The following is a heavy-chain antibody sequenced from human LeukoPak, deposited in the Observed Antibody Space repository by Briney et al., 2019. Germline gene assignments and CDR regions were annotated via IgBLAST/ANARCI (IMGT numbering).Heavy chain of an antibody. J-gene: IGHJ4*02. CDR1: GYTFTGNY. CDR2: INPNSGGT. V-gene: IGHV1-2*02. CDR3: ARHGPQAVAGTGYFDY. Sequence: AAVKVSCKASGYTFTGNYMHWVRQAPGQGLEWMGWINPNSGGTNYAQKFQGRVTMTRDTSISTAYLQWSSLKASDTAMYYCARHGPQAVAGTGYFDYWGQGTLVTVSS. D-gene: IGHD6-19*01.